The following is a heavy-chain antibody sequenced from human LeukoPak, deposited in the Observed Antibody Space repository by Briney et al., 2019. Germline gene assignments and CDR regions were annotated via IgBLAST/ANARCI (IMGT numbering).Heavy chain of an antibody. CDR3: STSSDWYPVSSDH. CDR1: GFTVSSNY. Sequence: GGSLRLSCAASGFTVSSNYMSWVRQAPGKGLEWVSVIYGGGSTYYADSVKGRFTVSRDNAKNTLYLQMNSLRPDDTALYYCSTSSDWYPVSSDHWGQGTLVTVSS. J-gene: IGHJ4*02. D-gene: IGHD6-19*01. CDR2: IYGGGST. V-gene: IGHV3-53*01.